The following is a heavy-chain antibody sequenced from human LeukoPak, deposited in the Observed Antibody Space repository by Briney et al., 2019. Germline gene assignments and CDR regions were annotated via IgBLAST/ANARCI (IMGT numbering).Heavy chain of an antibody. J-gene: IGHJ5*02. D-gene: IGHD3-10*01. V-gene: IGHV1-2*02. CDR1: GYTFTGYY. Sequence: ASVMVSCKASGYTFTGYYMHWVRQAPGQGLEWMGWINPNSGGTNYAQKFQGRVTMTRDTSISTAYMELSRLRSDDTAVYYCARNMVRGVRFDPWGQGTLVTVSS. CDR2: INPNSGGT. CDR3: ARNMVRGVRFDP.